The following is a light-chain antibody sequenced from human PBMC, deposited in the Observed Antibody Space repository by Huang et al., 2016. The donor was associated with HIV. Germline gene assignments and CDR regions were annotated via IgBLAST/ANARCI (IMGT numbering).Light chain of an antibody. CDR2: LGS. CDR1: QSLLHTFGYSC. Sequence: IVLTQSPVSLSVTPGEPATISCRSSQSLLHTFGYSCLAWYVQRPGQSPQLLISLGSDRASGVPDRCSGSGSGPDFTLRISSVESGDVGVYYCMQTLQTPFTFGPGTKVHIK. J-gene: IGKJ3*01. V-gene: IGKV2-28*01. CDR3: MQTLQTPFT.